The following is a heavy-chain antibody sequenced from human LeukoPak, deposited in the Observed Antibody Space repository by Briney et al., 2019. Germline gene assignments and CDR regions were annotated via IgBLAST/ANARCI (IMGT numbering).Heavy chain of an antibody. CDR2: ISYDGSNK. CDR3: AREGIQLPFFDY. V-gene: IGHV3-30*14. CDR1: GFTFSSYA. J-gene: IGHJ4*02. Sequence: PGGSLRLSCAASGFTFSSYAMHWVRQAPGKGLEWVAVISYDGSNKYYADSVKGRFTISRDNSKNTLYLQMNSLRAEDTAVYYCAREGIQLPFFDYWGQGTLVTVSS. D-gene: IGHD5-18*01.